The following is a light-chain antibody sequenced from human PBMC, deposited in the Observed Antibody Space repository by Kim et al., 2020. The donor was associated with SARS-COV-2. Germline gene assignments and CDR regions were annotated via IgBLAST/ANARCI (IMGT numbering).Light chain of an antibody. CDR3: QQYGYSPRT. CDR2: CAT. J-gene: IGKJ1*01. Sequence: PGATATLSCRTSQTIANTYLAWYQQRPGQAPRLLIYCATSRATAIPDRFSGSGSGTDFTLTISRLEPEDFAAYYCQQYGYSPRTFGQGTK. CDR1: QTIANTY. V-gene: IGKV3-20*01.